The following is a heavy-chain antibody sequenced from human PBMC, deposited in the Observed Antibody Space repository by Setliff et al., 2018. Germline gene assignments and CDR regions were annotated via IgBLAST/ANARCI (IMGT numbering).Heavy chain of an antibody. D-gene: IGHD2-15*01. CDR1: EFTFSDYG. CDR2: IRYDGTNE. J-gene: IGHJ2*01. V-gene: IGHV3-30*02. Sequence: VGSLRLSCAASEFTFSDYGMHWVRQAPGKGLEWVAFIRYDGTNEYYADSVKGRFTISRDNSKNTLYLQMNSLRPEDTSVYYCARDSGYCRGGSCYRYFDLWGRGTLVTVSS. CDR3: ARDSGYCRGGSCYRYFDL.